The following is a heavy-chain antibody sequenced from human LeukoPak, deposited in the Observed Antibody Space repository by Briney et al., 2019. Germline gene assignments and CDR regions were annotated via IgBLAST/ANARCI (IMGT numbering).Heavy chain of an antibody. Sequence: GGSLRLSCAASGFTFSSYGMHWVRQAPGKGLEWVAVISYGGSNKYYADSVKGRFTIYRDNSKNTLYLQMNSLRAEDTAVYYCAKDHRAKPGRVWYFDLWGRGTLVTVSS. D-gene: IGHD3-10*01. V-gene: IGHV3-30*18. J-gene: IGHJ2*01. CDR1: GFTFSSYG. CDR2: ISYGGSNK. CDR3: AKDHRAKPGRVWYFDL.